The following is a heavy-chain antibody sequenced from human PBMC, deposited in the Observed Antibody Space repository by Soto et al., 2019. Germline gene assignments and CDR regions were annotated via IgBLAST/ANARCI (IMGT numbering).Heavy chain of an antibody. J-gene: IGHJ3*02. CDR3: ARESYYYDSSGYPSRGAFDI. Sequence: PGGSLRLSCAASGFTFSSYGMDWVRQAPGKGLEWVAVIWYDGSNKYYADSVKGRFTISRDNSKNTLYLQMNSLRAEDTAVYYCARESYYYDSSGYPSRGAFDIWGQGTMVTVSS. D-gene: IGHD3-22*01. CDR1: GFTFSSYG. CDR2: IWYDGSNK. V-gene: IGHV3-33*01.